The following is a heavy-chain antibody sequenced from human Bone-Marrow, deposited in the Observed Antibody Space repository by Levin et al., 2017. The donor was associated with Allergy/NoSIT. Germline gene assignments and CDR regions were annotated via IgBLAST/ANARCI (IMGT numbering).Heavy chain of an antibody. CDR2: IKTKNHGGTA. V-gene: IGHV3-15*01. CDR3: TTDYLGYGASWGMRFNGMDV. CDR1: GFTFTDAY. Sequence: GGSLRLSCAASGFTFTDAYMKWVRQAPGKGLEWVGRIKTKNHGGTADYAESVKGRFTISRDDSENTMYLQMSSLRIEDTAVYYCTTDYLGYGASWGMRFNGMDVWGQGTTVTVSS. D-gene: IGHD2-8*01. J-gene: IGHJ6*02.